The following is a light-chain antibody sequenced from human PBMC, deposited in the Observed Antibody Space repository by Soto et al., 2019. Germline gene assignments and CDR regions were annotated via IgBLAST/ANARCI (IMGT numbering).Light chain of an antibody. Sequence: DIVMTQSPDSLAVSLGDRATISCKSSQSILYSSNNKNYLAWYQQKPGKPAKLLIYWASTRESVVPDRFSGSGSGTDFTLTISSLQAEDVAGYYGQQYYDSPRTFGQGPKVEIK. V-gene: IGKV4-1*01. CDR1: QSILYSSNNKNY. CDR2: WAS. CDR3: QQYYDSPRT. J-gene: IGKJ1*01.